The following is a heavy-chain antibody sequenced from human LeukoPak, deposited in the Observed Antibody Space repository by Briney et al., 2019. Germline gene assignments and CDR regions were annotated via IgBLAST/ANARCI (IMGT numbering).Heavy chain of an antibody. D-gene: IGHD3-9*01. CDR3: ARDRLRSRYDNLTGYYY. CDR1: GFTFSDYY. CDR2: ISSSGSTI. J-gene: IGHJ4*02. V-gene: IGHV3-11*01. Sequence: GGSLRLSCAASGFTFSDYYMSWIRQAPGKGLEWVSYISSSGSTIYYADSVKGRFTISRDNAKNSLYLQMNSLRAEDTAVYYCARDRLRSRYDNLTGYYYWGQGTLVTVSS.